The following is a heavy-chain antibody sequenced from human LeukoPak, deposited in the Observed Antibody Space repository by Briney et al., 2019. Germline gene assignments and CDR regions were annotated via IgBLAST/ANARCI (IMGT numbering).Heavy chain of an antibody. V-gene: IGHV3-48*03. Sequence: SGGSRRLSCAAAGFNFSSYEMNWVRQAPGKGLEWVSYISSVGTTVYYADFVKGRFTISRDNAKNSLQLQLNSLRVEDTAVYYCARDRGFGEPDYWGQGTLVTVSS. J-gene: IGHJ4*02. CDR2: ISSVGTTV. CDR1: GFNFSSYE. D-gene: IGHD3-10*01. CDR3: ARDRGFGEPDY.